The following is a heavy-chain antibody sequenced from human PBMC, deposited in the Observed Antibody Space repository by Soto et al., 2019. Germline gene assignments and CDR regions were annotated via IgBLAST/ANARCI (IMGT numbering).Heavy chain of an antibody. CDR3: ARAGGGMAARPLEY. J-gene: IGHJ4*02. CDR1: GYMFTTYG. V-gene: IGHV1-18*04. D-gene: IGHD6-6*01. CDR2: ISAYDGNK. Sequence: QVQLVQSGGEVKKPGASVEVSCRTSGYMFTTYGISWVRQAPGQGVEWMAWISAYDGNKKYAQNFQGSVTMTTDTATSTVSMDRRNLTFEDTGTYFCARAGGGMAARPLEYWGQGTLVTVSA.